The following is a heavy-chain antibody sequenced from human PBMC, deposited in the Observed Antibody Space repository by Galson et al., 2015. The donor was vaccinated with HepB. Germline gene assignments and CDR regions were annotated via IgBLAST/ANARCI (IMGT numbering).Heavy chain of an antibody. D-gene: IGHD2-15*01. V-gene: IGHV1-69*06. Sequence: SVKVSCKASRGTFSTYAISWVRQAPGQGLEWMGGIVPIFGSANSAQKFQGRVTITADKSTSTVQLEVSSLRSDDTAVYYCARHATLIQEERMYFDLWGRGTLVTVSS. CDR1: RGTFSTYA. J-gene: IGHJ2*01. CDR3: ARHATLIQEERMYFDL. CDR2: IVPIFGSA.